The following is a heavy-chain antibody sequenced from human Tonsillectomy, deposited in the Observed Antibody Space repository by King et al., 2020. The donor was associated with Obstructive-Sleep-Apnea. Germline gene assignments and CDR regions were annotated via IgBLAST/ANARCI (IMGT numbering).Heavy chain of an antibody. V-gene: IGHV3-23*04. CDR3: AKVVVVISYNWFDP. CDR1: GFTFSSYA. D-gene: IGHD3-22*01. CDR2: SIGSCGST. J-gene: IGHJ5*02. Sequence: VQLVESGGGLVQPGGSLTLSCAASGFTFSSYAISWVRQAPGKGLEGGSASIGSCGSTHYADSGKVRFTIPSDNSKNTLYLQMNNLRAEDTAVYYCAKVVVVISYNWFDPWGQGTLVTVSS.